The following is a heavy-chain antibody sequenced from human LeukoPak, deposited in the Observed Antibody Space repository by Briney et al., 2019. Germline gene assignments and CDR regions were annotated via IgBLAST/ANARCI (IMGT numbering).Heavy chain of an antibody. J-gene: IGHJ4*02. CDR2: IIPIFGTA. CDR1: GGTFSSHA. Sequence: SVKVSCKASGGTFSSHAISWVRQAPGQGLEWMGGIIPIFGTAKYAQKFQGRVTITADESTSTAYMELRSLRSDDTAVYYCARDSDLLLWFGELIYFDYWGQGTLVTVSS. CDR3: ARDSDLLLWFGELIYFDY. D-gene: IGHD3-10*01. V-gene: IGHV1-69*01.